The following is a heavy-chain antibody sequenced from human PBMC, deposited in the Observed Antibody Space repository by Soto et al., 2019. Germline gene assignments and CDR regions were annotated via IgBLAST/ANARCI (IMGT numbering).Heavy chain of an antibody. CDR2: ISWDGGIT. J-gene: IGHJ4*02. CDR3: AKDSYDILTGQKRYFDS. CDR1: GFTFNAYT. Sequence: PGGSLRLSCAASGFTFNAYTMHWVRQAPGKGLEWVSLISWDGGITYYGDSVKGRFTVSRDNSDNSLYLQMTSLRSDDTAFYYCAKDSYDILTGQKRYFDSWGQGTLVTVS. V-gene: IGHV3-43*01. D-gene: IGHD3-9*01.